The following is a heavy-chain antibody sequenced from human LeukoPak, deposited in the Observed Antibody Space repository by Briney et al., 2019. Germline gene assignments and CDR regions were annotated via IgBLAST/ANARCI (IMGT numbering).Heavy chain of an antibody. Sequence: SVKVSCKASGGTFSSYAISWVRQAPGQGLEWMGRIIPILGIANYAQKFQGRVTITADKSTSTAYMELSSLRSEDTAVYYCARALEIAAAGDRGLGTLVTVSS. V-gene: IGHV1-69*04. D-gene: IGHD6-13*01. CDR3: ARALEIAAAGD. CDR1: GGTFSSYA. CDR2: IIPILGIA. J-gene: IGHJ4*02.